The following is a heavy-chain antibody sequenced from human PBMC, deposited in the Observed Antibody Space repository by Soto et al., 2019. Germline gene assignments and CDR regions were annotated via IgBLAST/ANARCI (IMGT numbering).Heavy chain of an antibody. CDR2: IYSNGDT. Sequence: QVQLQESGPGLEKPSQTLSLTCSVSSDSMNSGGYYWSWIRQHPGKGLEWIGYIYSNGDTYYNPSLKSRVTISVDTSKNQFSLNLTSVTAADTAVYYCARRGGSSSGYYYYAMDVWGQGTTVTVSS. CDR3: ARRGGSSSGYYYYAMDV. V-gene: IGHV4-31*03. J-gene: IGHJ6*02. CDR1: SDSMNSGGYY. D-gene: IGHD6-6*01.